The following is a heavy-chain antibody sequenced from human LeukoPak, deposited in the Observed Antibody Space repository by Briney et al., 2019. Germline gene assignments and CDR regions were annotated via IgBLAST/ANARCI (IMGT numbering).Heavy chain of an antibody. D-gene: IGHD2-2*01. Sequence: ASVKVSCKASGYTFTSYDINWVRQAPGQGLEWMGWMNPNSGNTGYAQKFQGRVTMTRNISISTAYMELSSLRSEDTAVSYCARGRDCSSTSCYRTQYYYYGMDVWGQGTTVTVSS. CDR1: GYTFTSYD. CDR3: ARGRDCSSTSCYRTQYYYYGMDV. J-gene: IGHJ6*01. V-gene: IGHV1-8*01. CDR2: MNPNSGNT.